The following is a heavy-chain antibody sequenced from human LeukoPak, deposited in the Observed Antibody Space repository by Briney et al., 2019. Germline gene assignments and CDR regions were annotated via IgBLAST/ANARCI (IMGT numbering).Heavy chain of an antibody. J-gene: IGHJ4*02. CDR3: ARGATALVYDY. CDR2: IKHSGGT. Sequence: SETLSLTCGVYGGSFSAYYWSWIRQPPRKGLEWIGEIKHSGGTNYNPSLKSRVTISVDTSKNQFSLKLTSVTAADTAVYYCARGATALVYDYWGQGTLVTVSS. CDR1: GGSFSAYY. D-gene: IGHD4-17*01. V-gene: IGHV4-34*01.